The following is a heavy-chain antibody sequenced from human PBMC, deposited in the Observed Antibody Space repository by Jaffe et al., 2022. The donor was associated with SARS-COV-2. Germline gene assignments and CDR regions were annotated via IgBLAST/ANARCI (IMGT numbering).Heavy chain of an antibody. J-gene: IGHJ3*02. V-gene: IGHV4-59*01. CDR2: IYYSGST. CDR3: ARGSIQLWLPDAFDI. D-gene: IGHD5-18*01. CDR1: GGSISSYY. Sequence: QVQLQESGPGLVKPSETLSLTCTVSGGSISSYYWSWIRQPPGKGLEWIGYIYYSGSTNYNPSLKSRVTISVDTSKNQFSLKLSSVTAADTAVYYCARGSIQLWLPDAFDIWGQGTMVTVSS.